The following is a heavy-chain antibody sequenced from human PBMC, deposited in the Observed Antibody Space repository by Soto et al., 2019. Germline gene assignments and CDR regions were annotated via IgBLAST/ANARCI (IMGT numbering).Heavy chain of an antibody. CDR1: GGSISSGGYS. J-gene: IGHJ4*02. CDR3: ARRGWGSSSFFDY. D-gene: IGHD6-6*01. CDR2: IYHSGST. V-gene: IGHV4-30-2*03. Sequence: QLQLQESGSGLVKPSQTLSLTCAVSGGSISSGGYSWSWIRQPPGKGLEWIGYIYHSGSTYYAPSLMSRVAMSVDTSKNQFSLKLNSVTAADTAVYYCARRGWGSSSFFDYWGQGTLVTVSS.